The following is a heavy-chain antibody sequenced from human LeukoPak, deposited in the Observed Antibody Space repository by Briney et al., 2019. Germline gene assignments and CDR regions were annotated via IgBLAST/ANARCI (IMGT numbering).Heavy chain of an antibody. J-gene: IGHJ4*02. Sequence: SETLSLTCTVSGGSIRSSYYYWGWIRQPPGKGLEWIGSIYDSGSTYYNPSLKSRVTISVDTSKNQFSLKLSSVTAADTAVYYCARLSRYYDNSYWGQGTLVTVSS. V-gene: IGHV4-39*01. D-gene: IGHD3-22*01. CDR2: IYDSGST. CDR3: ARLSRYYDNSY. CDR1: GGSIRSSYYY.